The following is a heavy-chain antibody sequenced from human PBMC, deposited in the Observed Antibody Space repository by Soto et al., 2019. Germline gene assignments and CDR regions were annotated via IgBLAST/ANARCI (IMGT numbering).Heavy chain of an antibody. CDR2: TYYGSKWYN. J-gene: IGHJ3*02. CDR1: GDSGSSNRAA. CDR3: AKIVGATVDI. D-gene: IGHD1-26*01. V-gene: IGHV6-1*01. Sequence: SQTLSLTCAISGDSGSSNRAAWNWIRQSPSRGLEWLGRTYYGSKWYNDYAVSVKSRITINPDTSKNQFSLQLNSVTPEDTAVYYCAKIVGATVDIWGQGTIVTVSS.